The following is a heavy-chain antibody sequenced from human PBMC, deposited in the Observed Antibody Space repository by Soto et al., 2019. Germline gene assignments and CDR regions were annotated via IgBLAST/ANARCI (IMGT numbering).Heavy chain of an antibody. CDR1: GFTFSSYW. CDR2: INSDGSST. D-gene: IGHD4-17*01. Sequence: EVQLVESGGGLVQPGGSLRLSCAASGFTFSSYWMHWVRQAPGKGLVWVSRINSDGSSTSYADSVKGRFTISRDNAKNTLYLQMNSLRAEDTAVYYCARSYFDYGDYSSTNCDYWGQGTLVTVSS. V-gene: IGHV3-74*01. CDR3: ARSYFDYGDYSSTNCDY. J-gene: IGHJ4*02.